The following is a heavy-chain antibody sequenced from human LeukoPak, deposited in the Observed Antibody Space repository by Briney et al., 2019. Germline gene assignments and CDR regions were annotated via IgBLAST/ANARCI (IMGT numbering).Heavy chain of an antibody. J-gene: IGHJ5*02. V-gene: IGHV4-34*01. CDR1: GGSFSGYY. Sequence: SETLSLTCAVYGGSFSGYYWSWIRQPPGKGLEWIGEINHSGSTNYNPSLKSRVTISVDTSKNQFSLKLSSVTAADTAVYYCARLNSPGWFDPWGQGTLVTVSS. CDR3: ARLNSPGWFDP. CDR2: INHSGST.